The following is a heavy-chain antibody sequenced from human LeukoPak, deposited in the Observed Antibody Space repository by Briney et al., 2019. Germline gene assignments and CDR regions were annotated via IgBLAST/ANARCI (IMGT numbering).Heavy chain of an antibody. J-gene: IGHJ5*02. V-gene: IGHV4-34*01. CDR1: GGSFSGYY. Sequence: SETLSLTCAVYGGSFSGYYWSWIRQPPGKGLEWIGEINHSGSTNYNPSLKSRVTISVDTSKNQFSLKLSSVTAADTAVYYCARLNSPGWFDPWGQGTLVTVSS. CDR3: ARLNSPGWFDP. CDR2: INHSGST.